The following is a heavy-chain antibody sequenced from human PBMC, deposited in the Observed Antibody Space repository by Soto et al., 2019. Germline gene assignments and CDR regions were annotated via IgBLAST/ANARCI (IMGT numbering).Heavy chain of an antibody. V-gene: IGHV1-69*08. J-gene: IGHJ4*02. Sequence: QVQLVQSGAEVKKPGSSVKVSCKASGGTFSSYTITWVRQAPGQGLEWLGGIIPIFGATNYAQNFQDRVTITAVSPPSNDYIEWSTLRSEGTSVYYCLRDWERTTQTLGFGDSRGQGTLVTVSS. CDR3: LRDWERTTQTLGFGDS. CDR2: IIPIFGAT. D-gene: IGHD1-26*01. CDR1: GGTFSSYT.